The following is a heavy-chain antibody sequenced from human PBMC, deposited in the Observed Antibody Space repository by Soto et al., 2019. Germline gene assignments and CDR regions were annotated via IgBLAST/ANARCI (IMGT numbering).Heavy chain of an antibody. CDR1: GYTYTSYV. D-gene: IGHD2-2*01. J-gene: IGHJ5*02. Sequence: GVSVKVSCEASGYTYTSYVVRCVRQAHRQRLEWMGWINAGNGNTKYSQKFQGRVTITRDTSASTAYMELSSLRSEDTAVYYCARDVAHCSSTSCYAGEWFDPWGQGTLVNVS. CDR2: INAGNGNT. V-gene: IGHV1-3*01. CDR3: ARDVAHCSSTSCYAGEWFDP.